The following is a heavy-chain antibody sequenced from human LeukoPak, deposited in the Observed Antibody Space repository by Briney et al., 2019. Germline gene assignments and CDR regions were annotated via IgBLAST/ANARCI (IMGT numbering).Heavy chain of an antibody. V-gene: IGHV1-69*06. J-gene: IGHJ2*01. CDR2: IIPIFGTA. CDR3: ARDLGYSSGLNWYFDL. D-gene: IGHD6-19*01. CDR1: GGTFSSYG. Sequence: SVKVSCKASGGTFSSYGISWVRQAPGQGLGWMGGIIPIFGTANYAQKFQGRVTITADKSTSTAYMELSSLRSEDTAVYYCARDLGYSSGLNWYFDLWGRGTLVTVSS.